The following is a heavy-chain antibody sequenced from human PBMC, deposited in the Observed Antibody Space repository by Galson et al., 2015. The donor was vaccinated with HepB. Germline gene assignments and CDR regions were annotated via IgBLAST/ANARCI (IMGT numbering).Heavy chain of an antibody. CDR3: ARDGDDFWSGYPIRMDV. CDR1: GGSISSGSYY. V-gene: IGHV4-61*02. CDR2: IYTSGST. J-gene: IGHJ6*03. Sequence: TLSLTCTVSGGSISSGSYYWSWIRQPAGKGLEWIGRIYTSGSTNYNPSLKSRVTMSVDTSKNQFSLKLSSVTAADTAVYYCARDGDDFWSGYPIRMDVWGKGTTVTVSS. D-gene: IGHD3-3*01.